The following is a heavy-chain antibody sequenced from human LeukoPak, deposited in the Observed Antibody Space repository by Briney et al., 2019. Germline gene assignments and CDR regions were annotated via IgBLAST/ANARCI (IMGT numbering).Heavy chain of an antibody. Sequence: GGSLRLSCAASGFTFSDYGMHWVRQAPGKGLEWVAVISYDGNTKYYADSVKGRFTISRDNSKNTLYLQMNSLRPEDTAVYHCAKSGCGNPYCYLNSWGRGTLVTVSS. CDR2: ISYDGNTK. V-gene: IGHV3-30*18. CDR3: AKSGCGNPYCYLNS. CDR1: GFTFSDYG. D-gene: IGHD2-21*02. J-gene: IGHJ4*02.